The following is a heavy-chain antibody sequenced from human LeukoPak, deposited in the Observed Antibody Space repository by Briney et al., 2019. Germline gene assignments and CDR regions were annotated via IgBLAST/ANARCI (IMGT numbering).Heavy chain of an antibody. V-gene: IGHV3-30*02. CDR2: IRSDGSHD. Sequence: TGGSLRLSCVTSGFAFSTYGMHWVRQAPGKGLEWVAYIRSDGSHDSYADSVTGRFTISRDNSKNTLYLQMNSLRIEDTSMYYCAKDARSFDWLYDHWGQGILVTVSS. D-gene: IGHD3-9*01. CDR1: GFAFSTYG. J-gene: IGHJ4*02. CDR3: AKDARSFDWLYDH.